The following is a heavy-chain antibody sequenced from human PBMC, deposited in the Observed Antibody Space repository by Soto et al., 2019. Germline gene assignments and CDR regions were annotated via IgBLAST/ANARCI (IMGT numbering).Heavy chain of an antibody. CDR3: TTDFAPLLLWFGEHPFGYFQH. J-gene: IGHJ1*01. CDR2: IKSKTDGGTT. D-gene: IGHD3-10*01. Sequence: GGSLRLSCAASGFTFSNAWMNWVRQAPGKGLEWVGRIKSKTDGGTTDYAAPVKGRFTISRDDSKNTLYLQMNSLKTEDTAVYYFTTDFAPLLLWFGEHPFGYFQHWGQGTLVTVSS. CDR1: GFTFSNAW. V-gene: IGHV3-15*07.